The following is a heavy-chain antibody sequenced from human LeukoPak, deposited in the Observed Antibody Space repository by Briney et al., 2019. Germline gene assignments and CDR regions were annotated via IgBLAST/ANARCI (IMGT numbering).Heavy chain of an antibody. Sequence: SETLSLTCTVSGGSISSSSYYWGWIRQPPGKGLEWIGSIYYSGSTYYNPSLKSRVTISVDTSKNQFSLKLSSVTAADTAVYYCARRDSYSSGYYYFDYWGQGTLVTVSS. D-gene: IGHD3-22*01. CDR3: ARRDSYSSGYYYFDY. CDR1: GGSISSSSYY. V-gene: IGHV4-39*01. J-gene: IGHJ4*02. CDR2: IYYSGST.